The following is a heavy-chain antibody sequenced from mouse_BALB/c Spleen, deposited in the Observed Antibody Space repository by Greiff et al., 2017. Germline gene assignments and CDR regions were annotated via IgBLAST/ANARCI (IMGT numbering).Heavy chain of an antibody. Sequence: EVHLVESGGGLVKPGGSLKLSCAASGFTFSDYYMYWVRQTPEKRLEWVATISDGGSYTYYPDSVKGRFTISRDNAKNNLYLQMSSLKSEDTAMYYCARDGVMSTTGYAMDYWGEGTSDTVSS. CDR2: ISDGGSYT. D-gene: IGHD2-4*01. J-gene: IGHJ4*01. V-gene: IGHV5-4*02. CDR1: GFTFSDYY. CDR3: ARDGVMSTTGYAMDY.